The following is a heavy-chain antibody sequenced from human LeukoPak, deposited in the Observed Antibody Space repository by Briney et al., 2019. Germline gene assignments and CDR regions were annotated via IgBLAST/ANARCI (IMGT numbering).Heavy chain of an antibody. Sequence: GESLKISCKGSGYSFTGYWIGWVRQLPGKGLEWMGIIYPGDSDTRYSPSFQGQVTISADKSITTAYLQWSSLKASDSAIYYCARRLYGSDNWYFDLWGRGTLVTVSS. V-gene: IGHV5-51*01. J-gene: IGHJ2*01. CDR2: IYPGDSDT. CDR1: GYSFTGYW. D-gene: IGHD3-10*01. CDR3: ARRLYGSDNWYFDL.